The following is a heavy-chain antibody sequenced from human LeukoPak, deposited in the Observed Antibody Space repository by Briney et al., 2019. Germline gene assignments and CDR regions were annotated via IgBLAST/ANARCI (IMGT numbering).Heavy chain of an antibody. CDR2: ISWNSGSI. V-gene: IGHV3-9*01. CDR1: GFTFDDYA. CDR3: AKDIASGSYHLHFDY. Sequence: GRSLRLSCAASGFTFDDYAMHWVRQAPGKGLEWVSGISWNSGSIGYADSVEGRFTISRDNAKNSLYLQMNSLRAEDTALYYCAKDIASGSYHLHFDYWGQGTLVTVSS. D-gene: IGHD1-26*01. J-gene: IGHJ4*02.